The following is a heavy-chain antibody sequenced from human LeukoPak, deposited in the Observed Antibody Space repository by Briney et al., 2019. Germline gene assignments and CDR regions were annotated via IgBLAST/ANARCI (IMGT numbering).Heavy chain of an antibody. D-gene: IGHD2-2*01. CDR1: GYTFTGYY. J-gene: IGHJ4*02. CDR3: AREGHGHCSSTSCFYFDY. V-gene: IGHV1-2*02. Sequence: ASVKVSCKASGYTFTGYYVHWVRQAPGQGLEWMGWINPNSGGTNYAQKFQGRVTMTRDTSISTAYMELSRLRSDDTAVYYCAREGHGHCSSTSCFYFDYWGQGTLVTVSS. CDR2: INPNSGGT.